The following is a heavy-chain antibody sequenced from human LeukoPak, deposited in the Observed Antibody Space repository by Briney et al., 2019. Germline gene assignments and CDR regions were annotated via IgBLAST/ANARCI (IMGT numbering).Heavy chain of an antibody. CDR3: ARNNGMDV. Sequence: RTGGSLRLSCADSGFALSSHWMTWVRQVPGRGPEWVANVNRDGSETYYLDSVKGRFTISKDNAKNSLYLQMNSLRAEDTALYHCARNNGMDVWGQGTTVIVSS. J-gene: IGHJ6*02. CDR2: VNRDGSET. CDR1: GFALSSHW. V-gene: IGHV3-7*03.